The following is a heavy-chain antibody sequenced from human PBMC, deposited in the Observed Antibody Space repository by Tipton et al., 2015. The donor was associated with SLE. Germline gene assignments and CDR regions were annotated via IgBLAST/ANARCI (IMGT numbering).Heavy chain of an antibody. CDR2: IYHTGNT. CDR1: GYSISSGYY. V-gene: IGHV4-38-2*02. J-gene: IGHJ6*02. CDR3: ASIRIPLGASISSGGMDV. Sequence: TLSLTCTVSGYSISSGYYWGWIRQPPGKGLEWLGSIYHTGNTYYNPSLKSRLTLSVDTSKNRFSLRLTSVTAADTAVYYCASIRIPLGASISSGGMDVWGQGTTVTVSS. D-gene: IGHD6-25*01.